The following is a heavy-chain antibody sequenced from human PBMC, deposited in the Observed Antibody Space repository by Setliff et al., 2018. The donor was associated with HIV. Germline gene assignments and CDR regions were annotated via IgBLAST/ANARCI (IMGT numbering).Heavy chain of an antibody. Sequence: PSETLSLTCTVSNASISSGGFYWSWVRQHPGKGLEWIGYIYYTGSTYYNPSLKSRVSISVDTSKNQFSLNLTSVTAADTAVYYCARAPFRGGSFGWFDPWGQGTLVTVSS. V-gene: IGHV4-31*03. CDR3: ARAPFRGGSFGWFDP. J-gene: IGHJ5*02. CDR1: NASISSGGFY. D-gene: IGHD2-15*01. CDR2: IYYTGST.